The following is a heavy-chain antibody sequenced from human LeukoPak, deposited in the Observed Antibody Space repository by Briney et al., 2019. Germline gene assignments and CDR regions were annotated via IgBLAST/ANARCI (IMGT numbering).Heavy chain of an antibody. V-gene: IGHV3-30*02. CDR3: AKERDTAIVTIDY. J-gene: IGHJ4*02. CDR2: IRYDGSNK. CDR1: GFTFSSYG. Sequence: GGSLRLSCAASGFTFSSYGMHWVRQAPGKGLEWVAFIRYDGSNKYYADSMKGRFTISRDNSKNTLYLQMNSLRAEDTAVYYCAKERDTAIVTIDYWGQGTLVTVSS. D-gene: IGHD5-18*01.